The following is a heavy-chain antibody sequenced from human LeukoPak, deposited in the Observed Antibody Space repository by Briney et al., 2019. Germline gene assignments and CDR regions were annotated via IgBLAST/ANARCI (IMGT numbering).Heavy chain of an antibody. D-gene: IGHD1-14*01. V-gene: IGHV4-59*08. Sequence: PSETLSLTCTVSGGSISSYYWSWIRQPPGKGLEWIGYIYYSGSTNYNPSLKSRVTISVDTSKNQFSLKLSSVTAADTAVYYCARQSTDRGAFDIWGQGTMVTVSS. CDR1: GGSISSYY. CDR3: ARQSTDRGAFDI. J-gene: IGHJ3*02. CDR2: IYYSGST.